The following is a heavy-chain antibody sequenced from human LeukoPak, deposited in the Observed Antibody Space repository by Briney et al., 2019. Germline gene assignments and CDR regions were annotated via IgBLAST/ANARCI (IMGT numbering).Heavy chain of an antibody. J-gene: IGHJ4*02. CDR1: GFTLDDYA. D-gene: IGHD3-22*01. V-gene: IGHV3-9*03. CDR2: ISWNSVNI. Sequence: SGRSRRLSCAASGFTLDDYAMHWVRQAPGKGREWVSGISWNSVNIGYADSVKGRFTISRDNAKNSLYLQMNSLRADDMALYYCAKGTMIVVAVGDYFDYWGQGTLVTVSS. CDR3: AKGTMIVVAVGDYFDY.